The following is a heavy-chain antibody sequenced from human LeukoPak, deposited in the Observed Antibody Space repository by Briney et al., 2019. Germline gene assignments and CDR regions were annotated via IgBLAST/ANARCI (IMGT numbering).Heavy chain of an antibody. CDR1: GGSISSNNW. Sequence: SETLSLTCAVSGGSISSNNWWSWVRQPPNKGLEWIGEMYHSGSAIYNPSLKSRVTISVDKSKNQFSLKLSSVTAADTAVYYCARVASGYSSSWYSLGWGQGTLVTVSS. V-gene: IGHV4-4*02. CDR3: ARVASGYSSSWYSLG. J-gene: IGHJ4*02. CDR2: MYHSGSA. D-gene: IGHD6-13*01.